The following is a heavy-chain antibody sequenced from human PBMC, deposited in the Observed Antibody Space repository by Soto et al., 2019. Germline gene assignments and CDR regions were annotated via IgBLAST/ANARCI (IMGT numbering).Heavy chain of an antibody. CDR3: ARDRGICGVGDYYYYMDV. CDR1: GFNFSTYS. Sequence: EVQLVESGGGLVKPGGSLRLSCAASGFNFSTYSMNWVRQAPGKGLEWVSSITSSSTYIYYSDSVKGRFTISRDNAKNSLYLQMNSLRAEDTAVYYCARDRGICGVGDYYYYMDVGGKGTTVTVSS. V-gene: IGHV3-21*01. D-gene: IGHD3-3*01. CDR2: ITSSSTYI. J-gene: IGHJ6*03.